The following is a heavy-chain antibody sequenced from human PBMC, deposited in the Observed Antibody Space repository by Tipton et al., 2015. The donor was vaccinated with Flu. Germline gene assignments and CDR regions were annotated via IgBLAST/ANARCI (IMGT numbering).Heavy chain of an antibody. Sequence: QLVQSGAEVKKPGASVKVSCKASGYTFTGYYMHWVRQAPGQGLEWMGWINPNSGGTNYAQKFQGRVTMTRDTSISTAYMELSRLRSEDTAVYYCARDNEIAVAGKSYNWFDPWGQGTLVTVSS. CDR2: INPNSGGT. V-gene: IGHV1-2*02. CDR1: GYTFTGYY. CDR3: ARDNEIAVAGKSYNWFDP. D-gene: IGHD6-19*01. J-gene: IGHJ5*02.